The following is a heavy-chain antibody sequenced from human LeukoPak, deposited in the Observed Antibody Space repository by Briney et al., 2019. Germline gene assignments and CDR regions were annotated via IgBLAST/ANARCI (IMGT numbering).Heavy chain of an antibody. V-gene: IGHV3-30*02. D-gene: IGHD6-13*01. CDR3: AKAIGSSNWLPDY. J-gene: IGHJ4*02. CDR2: IRYDGNSE. Sequence: PGGSLRLSCTASGFTFSTYDMHWVRQAPGKGLQWVTFIRYDGNSESYADSVKGRFTISRDNAKNTLYLQMNSLRAEDTAVYYCAKAIGSSNWLPDYWGQGTLVTVSS. CDR1: GFTFSTYD.